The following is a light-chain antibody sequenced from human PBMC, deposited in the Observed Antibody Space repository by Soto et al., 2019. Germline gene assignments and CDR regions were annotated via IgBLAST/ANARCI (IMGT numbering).Light chain of an antibody. CDR2: AVT. J-gene: IGLJ2*01. Sequence: QSVLTQPASVSGSPGQSITISCTGTSSDVGGYNYVSWYQQHQGKAPKLMIFAVTYRPSGVSNRFSGSKSGNTASLTIAGLQPEDEANYYCSSYTSSSTLDVFGGGTKLTVL. CDR1: SSDVGGYNY. CDR3: SSYTSSSTLDV. V-gene: IGLV2-14*01.